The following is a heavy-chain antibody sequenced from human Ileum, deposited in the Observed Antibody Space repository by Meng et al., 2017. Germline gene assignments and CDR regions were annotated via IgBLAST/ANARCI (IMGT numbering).Heavy chain of an antibody. CDR1: GFTFSDFL. J-gene: IGHJ4*02. V-gene: IGHV3-7*01. Sequence: GESLKISCAASGFTFSDFLMAWVRQAPGKGLEWVASIKQDGREEYYVDSVKGRVTISRDNAKNSLSLQMNSLRVEDTALYYCARDAGTMEYWGQGTLVTVSS. CDR2: IKQDGREE. CDR3: ARDAGTMEY. D-gene: IGHD1-1*01.